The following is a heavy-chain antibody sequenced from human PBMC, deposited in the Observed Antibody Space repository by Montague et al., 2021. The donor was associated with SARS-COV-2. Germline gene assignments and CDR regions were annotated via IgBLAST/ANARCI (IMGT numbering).Heavy chain of an antibody. CDR3: ARNMAY. CDR1: SGSLSNYY. J-gene: IGHJ4*02. Sequence: SETLSLTSTVSSGSLSNYYWSWTRQSPDKGLEWIGYMYETGNMIYNPSLRSRVSISADTSKSQFSLRLTSVTAADSARYYCARNMAYWGQGVLVTV. CDR2: MYETGNM. V-gene: IGHV4-4*09. D-gene: IGHD2/OR15-2a*01.